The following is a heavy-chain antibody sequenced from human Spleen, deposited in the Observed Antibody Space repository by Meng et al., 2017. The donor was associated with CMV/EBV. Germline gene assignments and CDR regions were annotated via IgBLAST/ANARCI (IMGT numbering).Heavy chain of an antibody. CDR3: AGGSGWPFFDY. J-gene: IGHJ4*02. V-gene: IGHV1-18*01. Sequence: KACAYSVTNHGVNRERQATGQELDGMTRISAYNNHTNYAHKFEGRFTVTADTSTSTDYMELRSVRTDDKAGDYCAGGSGWPFFDYWGQGTLVTVSS. CDR2: ISAYNNHT. CDR1: AYSVTNHG. D-gene: IGHD6-25*01.